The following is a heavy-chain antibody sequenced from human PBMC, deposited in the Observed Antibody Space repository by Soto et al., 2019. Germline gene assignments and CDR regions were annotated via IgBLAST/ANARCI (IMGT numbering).Heavy chain of an antibody. CDR3: VRARRKGARWFDP. V-gene: IGHV4-34*01. CDR1: GGSFSDYY. D-gene: IGHD6-6*01. CDR2: INHSGST. Sequence: SETLSLTCAVYGGSFSDYYWNWIRQPPGKGLEWIGEINHSGSTNYNPSLKSRVTMSVDTSKNQFSLKLSSVTAADTAVYYCVRARRKGARWFDPWGRGTLVTVSS. J-gene: IGHJ5*02.